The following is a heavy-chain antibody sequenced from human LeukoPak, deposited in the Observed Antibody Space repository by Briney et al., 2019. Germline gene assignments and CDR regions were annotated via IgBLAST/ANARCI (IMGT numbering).Heavy chain of an antibody. D-gene: IGHD1-26*01. Sequence: ASVKVSCKASGGTFSSYAISWVRQAPGQGLEWMGGIIPIFGTANYAQKFQGRVTMTRDTSTSTVYMELSSLRSEDTAVYYCAREADSGSYPRSFDYWGQGTLVTVSS. CDR1: GGTFSSYA. V-gene: IGHV1-69*05. CDR2: IIPIFGTA. J-gene: IGHJ4*02. CDR3: AREADSGSYPRSFDY.